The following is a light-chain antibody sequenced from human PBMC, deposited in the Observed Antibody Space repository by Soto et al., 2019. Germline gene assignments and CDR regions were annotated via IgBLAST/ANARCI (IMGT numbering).Light chain of an antibody. CDR3: CSYAGSYTFV. CDR1: SSDVGGYNY. V-gene: IGLV2-11*01. CDR2: DVT. J-gene: IGLJ2*01. Sequence: QSALTQPRSVSGSPGQSITISCTGTSSDVGGYNYVSWFQQHPGKAPKVMIYDVTERPSGVPDRFTGSKSDNTASLTISGLQAEDEADYYCCSYAGSYTFVFGGGTQLTVL.